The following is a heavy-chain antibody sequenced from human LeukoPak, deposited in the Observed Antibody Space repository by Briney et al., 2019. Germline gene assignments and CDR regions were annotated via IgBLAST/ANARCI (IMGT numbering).Heavy chain of an antibody. CDR3: ARDLPFNYGSGSYYNTLDGMDV. CDR2: IYYSGST. J-gene: IGHJ6*02. Sequence: PSETLSLTCTVSGGSISSYYWSWIRQPPGKGLEWIGYIYYSGSTYYNPSLKSRVTISVDTSKNQFSLKLSSVTAADTAVYYCARDLPFNYGSGSYYNTLDGMDVWGQGTTVTVSS. V-gene: IGHV4-59*12. CDR1: GGSISSYY. D-gene: IGHD3-10*01.